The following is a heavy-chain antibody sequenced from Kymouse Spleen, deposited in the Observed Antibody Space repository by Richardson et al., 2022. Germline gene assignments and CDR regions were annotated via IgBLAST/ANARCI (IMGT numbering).Heavy chain of an antibody. D-gene: IGHD3-9*01. CDR3: AREGGLVYYYGMDV. V-gene: IGHV3-33*01. Sequence: QVQLVESGGGVVQPGRSLRLSCAASGFTFSSYGMHWVRQAPGKGLEWVAVIWYDGSNKYYADSVKGRFTISRDNSKNTLYLQMNSLRAEDTAVYYCAREGGLVYYYGMDVWGQGTTVTVSS. J-gene: IGHJ6*02. CDR1: GFTFSSYG. CDR2: IWYDGSNK.